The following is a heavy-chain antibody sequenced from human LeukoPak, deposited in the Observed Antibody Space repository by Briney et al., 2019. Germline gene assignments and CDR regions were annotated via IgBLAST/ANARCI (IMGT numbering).Heavy chain of an antibody. Sequence: GGSLRLSCAASGFTFDDYAMHWVRQAPGKGLEWVSGISWNSGSIGYADSVKGRFTISRDNAKNSLYLQMNSLRAEDTALYYCAKDISGYYYGIFDYWGQGTLVTVSS. J-gene: IGHJ4*02. V-gene: IGHV3-9*01. CDR3: AKDISGYYYGIFDY. CDR2: ISWNSGSI. D-gene: IGHD3-22*01. CDR1: GFTFDDYA.